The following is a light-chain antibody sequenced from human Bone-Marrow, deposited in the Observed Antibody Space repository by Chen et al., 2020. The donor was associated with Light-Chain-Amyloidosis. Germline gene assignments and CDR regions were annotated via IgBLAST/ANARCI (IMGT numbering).Light chain of an antibody. V-gene: IGLV3-25*03. J-gene: IGLJ2*01. CDR2: RDT. Sequence: SYELTQPPSVSVSPGQTARSTCSGDDLPTKSAYWYQHKPGQAPVLVIHRDTERPSGISERFSGSSSGTTATLTISGVQAADEADYHCQSADSSGTYEVIFGGGTKLTVL. CDR3: QSADSSGTYEVI. CDR1: DLPTKS.